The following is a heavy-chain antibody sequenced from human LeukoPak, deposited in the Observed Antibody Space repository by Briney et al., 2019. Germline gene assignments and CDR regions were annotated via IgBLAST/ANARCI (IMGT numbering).Heavy chain of an antibody. Sequence: ASVKVSCKASGYTFTSYYIHWMRQAPGQGLEWMGIINPSGGSTSYAQQFQGRVTMTRDTSTSTVYMELSSLRSEDTAVYYCARVFAAAGTGAIGYWGQGTLVTVSS. CDR1: GYTFTSYY. CDR3: ARVFAAAGTGAIGY. J-gene: IGHJ4*02. V-gene: IGHV1-46*01. D-gene: IGHD6-13*01. CDR2: INPSGGST.